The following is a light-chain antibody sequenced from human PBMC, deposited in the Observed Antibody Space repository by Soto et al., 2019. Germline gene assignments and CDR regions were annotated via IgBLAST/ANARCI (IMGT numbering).Light chain of an antibody. Sequence: DTQMTQSPPTLSASVGDRVTITCRASQSISDCLAWYQQKPGKAPHLLIYDASSLDSGAPSRFSGSGAETDFTLTISSLQPDDFATYYYQHYYTYPYTFGQGTTLEIK. CDR2: DAS. V-gene: IGKV1-5*01. CDR1: QSISDC. CDR3: QHYYTYPYT. J-gene: IGKJ2*01.